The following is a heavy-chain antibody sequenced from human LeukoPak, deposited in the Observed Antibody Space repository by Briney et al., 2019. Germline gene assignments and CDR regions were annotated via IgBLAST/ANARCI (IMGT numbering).Heavy chain of an antibody. CDR1: GYTFSGTGQY. CDR3: ARDGPAQMVDFDY. V-gene: IGHV1-2*02. CDR2: IYPNNGAT. J-gene: IGHJ4*02. D-gene: IGHD3-10*01. Sequence: GDSVKVSCKASGYTFSGTGQYLYWPRQAPGQGLECMGWIYPNNGATAYAQQFQGRVAMTRDTSINTAYMELSRLRPDDTAVYYCARDGPAQMVDFDYWGQGALVTVSS.